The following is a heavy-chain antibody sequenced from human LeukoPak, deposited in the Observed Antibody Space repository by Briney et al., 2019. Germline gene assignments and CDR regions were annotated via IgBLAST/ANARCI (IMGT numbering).Heavy chain of an antibody. Sequence: PSETLSLTCTVSGGSISSGSYYWSWIRQPAGKGLEWIGRIYTSGSTNYNPSLKSRVTISVDTSKNQFSLKLSSVTAADTAVYYCARWYGIEAFDIWGQGTMVTVSS. CDR1: GGSISSGSYY. V-gene: IGHV4-61*02. CDR2: IYTSGST. CDR3: ARWYGIEAFDI. D-gene: IGHD2-15*01. J-gene: IGHJ3*02.